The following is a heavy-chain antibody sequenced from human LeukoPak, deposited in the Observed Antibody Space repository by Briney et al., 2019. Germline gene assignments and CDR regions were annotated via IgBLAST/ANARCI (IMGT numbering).Heavy chain of an antibody. CDR3: ARDHSGSFWTFDY. Sequence: KSSETLSLTCTVSGGSISSYYWSWIRQPAGKGLEWIGHIHTSGRTSYKSSLKSRVTISIDTSNNEFSLRLSSVTAADTAIYYCARDHSGSFWTFDYWGQGSLVTVSS. J-gene: IGHJ4*02. D-gene: IGHD1-26*01. CDR1: GGSISSYY. CDR2: IHTSGRT. V-gene: IGHV4-4*07.